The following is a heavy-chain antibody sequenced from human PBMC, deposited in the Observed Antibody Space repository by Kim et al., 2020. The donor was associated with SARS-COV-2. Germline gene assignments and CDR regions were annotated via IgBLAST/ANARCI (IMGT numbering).Heavy chain of an antibody. J-gene: IGHJ6*02. CDR2: ISGSGSST. D-gene: IGHD2-21*02. CDR1: GFTFSNYA. Sequence: GGSLRLSCVASGFTFSNYATSWVRQASGKGLEWVSTISGSGSSTYYADSVKGRFTVSRDNSKNTLYLRMNSLRAEDTAVYYCAKSLTASGLYGMDVWGQG. CDR3: AKSLTASGLYGMDV. V-gene: IGHV3-23*01.